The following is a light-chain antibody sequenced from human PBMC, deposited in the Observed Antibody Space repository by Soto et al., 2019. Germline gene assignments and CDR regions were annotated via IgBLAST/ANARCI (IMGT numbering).Light chain of an antibody. CDR3: QQYIAP. J-gene: IGKJ4*01. CDR2: WAS. CDR1: QSVLYSSNNRNY. V-gene: IGKV4-1*01. Sequence: DIVMTQSPDSLAVSLGERATINCKSSQSVLYSSNNRNYLAWYQQKPGQPPKLLIYWASTRESGVPDRFSGSGSGTDFTLTISSLQAEDVAVYYCQQYIAPFGGGTKVEIK.